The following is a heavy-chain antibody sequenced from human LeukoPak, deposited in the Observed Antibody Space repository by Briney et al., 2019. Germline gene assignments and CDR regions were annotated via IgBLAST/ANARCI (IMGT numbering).Heavy chain of an antibody. D-gene: IGHD1-26*01. CDR1: GGSISSYY. Sequence: SETLSLTCTVSGGSISSYYWSWIRQPPGKGLEWIGYIYYSGSTNYNPSLKSRVTISVDTSKNQVSLKLSSVTAADTAVYYCARGDSELLGSLYYYYYMDVWGKGTTVTVSS. V-gene: IGHV4-59*01. CDR2: IYYSGST. J-gene: IGHJ6*03. CDR3: ARGDSELLGSLYYYYYMDV.